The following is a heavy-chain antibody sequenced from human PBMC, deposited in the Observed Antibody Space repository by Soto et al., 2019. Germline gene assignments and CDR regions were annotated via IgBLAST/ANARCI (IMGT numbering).Heavy chain of an antibody. Sequence: QVQLVQSGAEVKKPGSSVKVSCKASGGTFSSYAISWVRQAPGQGLEWMGGIIPIFGTANYAQKFQGRVTITADESTSTAYMERSSLRSEDTAVYYCARQGYSYGNYYYYGMDVWGQGTTVTVSS. CDR2: IIPIFGTA. D-gene: IGHD5-18*01. CDR1: GGTFSSYA. J-gene: IGHJ6*02. CDR3: ARQGYSYGNYYYYGMDV. V-gene: IGHV1-69*01.